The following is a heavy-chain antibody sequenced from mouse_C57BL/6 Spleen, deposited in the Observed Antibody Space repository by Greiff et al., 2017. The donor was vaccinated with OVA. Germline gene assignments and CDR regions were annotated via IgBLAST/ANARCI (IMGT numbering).Heavy chain of an antibody. CDR2: IDPSDSYT. V-gene: IGHV1-69*01. CDR1: GYTFTSYW. Sequence: VQLQQPGAELVMPGASVKLSCKASGYTFTSYWMHWVKQRPGQGLEWIGEIDPSDSYTNYNQKFKGKSTLTVDKSSSTAYMQLSSLTSEDSAVYYCARRLGQEYFDVWGTGTTVTVSS. D-gene: IGHD4-1*01. J-gene: IGHJ1*03. CDR3: ARRLGQEYFDV.